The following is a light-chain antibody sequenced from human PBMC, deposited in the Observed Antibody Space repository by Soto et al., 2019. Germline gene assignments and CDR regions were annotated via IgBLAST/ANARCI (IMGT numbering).Light chain of an antibody. CDR1: QSVSSNY. Sequence: EIVLTQSPGTLSLSPGERAPLSCRASQSVSSNYLAWYQQKPGQAPRPLIYGASSRATGIPDRFSGSGAGTDFTLTISRLEPEDFAVYYCQQYGSSPWTFGQGTKVEIK. CDR2: GAS. CDR3: QQYGSSPWT. J-gene: IGKJ1*01. V-gene: IGKV3-20*01.